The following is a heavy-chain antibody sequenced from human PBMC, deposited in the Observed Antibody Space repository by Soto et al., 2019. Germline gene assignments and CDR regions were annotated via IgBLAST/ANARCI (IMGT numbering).Heavy chain of an antibody. J-gene: IGHJ4*02. CDR2: TSGNDGST. CDR3: ATVRSRGYYFFDN. D-gene: IGHD1-26*01. CDR1: GFTFSNYA. V-gene: IGHV3-23*01. Sequence: EVQLLESGGGLVQPGGSLSLSCAASGFTFSNYAMNWVRRAPGGGLEWVSTTSGNDGSTHYAVSVKGRFTISRDVSKIKLYLQMNSLRAEDTAIYSCATVRSRGYYFFDNWGQGTLVTVSS.